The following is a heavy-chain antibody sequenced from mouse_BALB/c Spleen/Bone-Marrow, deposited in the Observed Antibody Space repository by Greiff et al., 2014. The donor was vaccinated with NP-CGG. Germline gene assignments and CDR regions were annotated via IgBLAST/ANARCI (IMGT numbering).Heavy chain of an antibody. V-gene: IGHV1-9*01. Sequence: VKLQESGAELMKPGASVKISCKATGYTFSSYWLEWIKQRPGHGLEWIGEILPGSVTTNYNGRFKGKATFTADTSSNTAYMQLISLTSEDSAVYYCARDHFDYWGPGTTLTVSS. CDR1: GYTFSSYW. J-gene: IGHJ2*01. CDR3: ARDHFDY. CDR2: ILPGSVTT.